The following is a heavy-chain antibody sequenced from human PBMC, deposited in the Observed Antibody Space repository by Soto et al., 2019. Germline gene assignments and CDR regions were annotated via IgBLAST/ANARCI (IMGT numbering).Heavy chain of an antibody. Sequence: PSQTLSLTCAISGDSVSSNSAAWTWIRQSPSRGLEWLGRTYYRSKWYHDYAVTVKSRITINPDTSRNPFSLQLISVTPEDTAVYYCASDLGAFDIWGQGTTVTVSS. D-gene: IGHD7-27*01. V-gene: IGHV6-1*01. J-gene: IGHJ3*02. CDR2: TYYRSKWYH. CDR3: ASDLGAFDI. CDR1: GDSVSSNSAA.